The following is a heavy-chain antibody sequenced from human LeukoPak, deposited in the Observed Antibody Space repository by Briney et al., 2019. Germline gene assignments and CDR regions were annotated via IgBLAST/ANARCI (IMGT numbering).Heavy chain of an antibody. Sequence: GGSLRLSCAASEFTFGNYAVHWVRQAPGKGLEWVANIRQDGNEKDYVDSVKGRFTISRDNAKNSLYLQMNSLRAEDTAIYYCAVITLDYWGQGTLVTVSS. CDR2: IRQDGNEK. D-gene: IGHD3-16*01. V-gene: IGHV3-7*03. CDR3: AVITLDY. J-gene: IGHJ4*02. CDR1: EFTFGNYA.